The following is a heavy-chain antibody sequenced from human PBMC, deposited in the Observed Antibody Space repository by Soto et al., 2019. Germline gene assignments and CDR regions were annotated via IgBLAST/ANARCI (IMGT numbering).Heavy chain of an antibody. CDR3: AREHTYYYDSSGYLNWFDP. J-gene: IGHJ5*02. CDR2: ISANNGNT. D-gene: IGHD3-22*01. Sequence: ASVKVSCKASGYTFTTFGISWVRQAPGQGLEWVGWISANNGNTKYSQKFQGRVSLTTETSASTAYMELRSLRSDDTAVYYCAREHTYYYDSSGYLNWFDPWGQGTLVTVSS. CDR1: GYTFTTFG. V-gene: IGHV1-18*01.